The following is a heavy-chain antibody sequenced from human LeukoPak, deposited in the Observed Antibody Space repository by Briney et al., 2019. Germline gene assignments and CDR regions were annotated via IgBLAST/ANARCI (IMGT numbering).Heavy chain of an antibody. D-gene: IGHD5/OR15-5a*01. V-gene: IGHV3-23*01. CDR1: GFSFSRYG. Sequence: GGSLRLSCAASGFSFSRYGMAWFRQIPGKGLEWVSTINDNSRNTHYADSVKARFTISRDNSKNTLYLQKHSLRVEDTALYYCTKDAGPVYDWFDPWGPGTRVTVSS. CDR2: INDNSRNT. J-gene: IGHJ5*02. CDR3: TKDAGPVYDWFDP.